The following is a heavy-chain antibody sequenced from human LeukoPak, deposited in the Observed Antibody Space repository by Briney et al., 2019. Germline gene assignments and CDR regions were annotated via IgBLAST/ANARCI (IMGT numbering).Heavy chain of an antibody. CDR3: AREVRSTSCFDY. CDR2: INPNSGGT. CDR1: GYTFTGYY. D-gene: IGHD2-2*01. V-gene: IGHV1-2*02. Sequence: ASVKVSCKASGYTFTGYYMHWVRQAPGQGLEWMGWINPNSGGTNCAQKFQGRVTMTGDTSISTAYMEVSRLRSDDTAVYYCAREVRSTSCFDYWGQGTLVTVSS. J-gene: IGHJ4*02.